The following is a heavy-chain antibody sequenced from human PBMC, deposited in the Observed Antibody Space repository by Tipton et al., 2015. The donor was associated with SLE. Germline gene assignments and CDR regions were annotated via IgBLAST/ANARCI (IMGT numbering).Heavy chain of an antibody. J-gene: IGHJ4*02. Sequence: TLSLTCAVYGGSFSGYYWSWIRQPPGKGLEWIGEINHSGSTYYNPSLKSRVTISVDTSKNQFSLKLSSVTAADTAVYYCARAVPAATGVFDYWGQGTLVTVSS. CDR3: ARAVPAATGVFDY. V-gene: IGHV4-34*01. CDR2: INHSGST. D-gene: IGHD2-2*01. CDR1: GGSFSGYY.